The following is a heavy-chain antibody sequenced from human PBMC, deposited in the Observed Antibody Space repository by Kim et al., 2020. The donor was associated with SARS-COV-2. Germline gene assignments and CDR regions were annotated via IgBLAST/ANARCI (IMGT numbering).Heavy chain of an antibody. CDR1: GGSIISTSYY. CDR3: ESSSCGVYFPCCFDP. V-gene: IGHV4-39*01. CDR2: MNYTSSN. D-gene: IGHD6-13*01. J-gene: IGHJ5*02. Sequence: SETLSLTCTVSGGSIISTSYYWGWHRPAPGLKWDWIGSMNYTSSNYSNPSLRSRVALSVDKSQNQFTLKLTSASDADTDDYYCESSSCGVYFPCCFDP.